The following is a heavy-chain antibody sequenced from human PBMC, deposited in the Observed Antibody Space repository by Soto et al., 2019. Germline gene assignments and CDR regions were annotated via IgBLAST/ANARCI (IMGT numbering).Heavy chain of an antibody. J-gene: IGHJ4*02. Sequence: ASVKVSCKASVYTFMRYDINWVRQATGQGLEWMGWMNPNSGNTGYEQRFQGRVTMTRDTSMSTVYMELSSLRSEDTAVYYCATGGHCTGGTCRMGFDFWGQGTQVTVSS. CDR2: MNPNSGNT. CDR3: ATGGHCTGGTCRMGFDF. D-gene: IGHD2-15*01. CDR1: VYTFMRYD. V-gene: IGHV1-8*01.